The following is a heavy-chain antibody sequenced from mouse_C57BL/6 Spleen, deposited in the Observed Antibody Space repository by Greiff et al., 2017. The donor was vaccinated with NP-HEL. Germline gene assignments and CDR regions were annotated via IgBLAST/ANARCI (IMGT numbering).Heavy chain of an antibody. CDR1: GFSFNTYA. CDR2: IRSKSNNYAT. CDR3: VRNCDYYAMDY. J-gene: IGHJ4*01. Sequence: EVQVVESGGGLVQPKGSLKLSCAASGFSFNTYAMNWVRQAPGKGLEWVARIRSKSNNYATYYADSVKDRFTISRDDSESMLYMQMNNFKTEDTAMYYCVRNCDYYAMDYWGQGTSVTVSS. D-gene: IGHD4-1*01. V-gene: IGHV10-1*01.